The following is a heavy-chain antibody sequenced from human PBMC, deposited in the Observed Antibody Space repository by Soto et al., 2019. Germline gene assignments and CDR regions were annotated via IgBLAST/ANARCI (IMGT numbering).Heavy chain of an antibody. CDR2: ISGSGGST. CDR3: AKGPTVVTPTLPGLALKPEYHFDY. Sequence: GGSLRLSCAASGFTFSSYAMSWVRQAPGKGLEWVSAISGSGGSTYYADSVKGRFTISRDNSKNTLYLQMNSLRAEGTAVYYCAKGPTVVTPTLPGLALKPEYHFDYWGQGTLVTVSS. J-gene: IGHJ4*02. D-gene: IGHD2-15*01. V-gene: IGHV3-23*01. CDR1: GFTFSSYA.